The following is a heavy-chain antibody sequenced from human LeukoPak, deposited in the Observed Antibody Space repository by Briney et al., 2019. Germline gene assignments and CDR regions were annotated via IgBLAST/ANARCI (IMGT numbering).Heavy chain of an antibody. CDR1: GFTFSSYG. J-gene: IGHJ4*02. CDR3: AKDRYTAMVDY. Sequence: PGGSLRLSCAASGFTFSSYGMHWVRQAPGKGLEWVAVISYDGSNKYYADSVKGRFTISRDNSKNTLYLQMTSLRAEDTAVYYCAKDRYTAMVDYWGQGTLVTVSS. D-gene: IGHD5-18*01. V-gene: IGHV3-30*18. CDR2: ISYDGSNK.